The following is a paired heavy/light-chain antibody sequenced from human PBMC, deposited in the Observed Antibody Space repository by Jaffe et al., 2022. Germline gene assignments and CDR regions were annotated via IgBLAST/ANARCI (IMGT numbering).Heavy chain of an antibody. CDR3: AKELLGYGDYEGYYYYMDV. V-gene: IGHV3-23*01. CDR2: ISGSGGST. D-gene: IGHD4-17*01. J-gene: IGHJ6*03. CDR1: GFTFSSYA. Sequence: EVQLLESGGGLVQPGGSLRLSCAASGFTFSSYAMSWVRQAPGKGLEWVSAISGSGGSTYYADSVKGRFTISRDNSKNTLYLQMNSLRAEDTAVYYCAKELLGYGDYEGYYYYMDVWGKGTTVTVSS.
Light chain of an antibody. Sequence: EIVMTQSPATLSVSPGERATLSCRASQSVSSNLAWYQQKPGQAPRLLIYGASTRATGIPARFSGSGSGTEFTLTISSLQSEDFAVYYCQQYNNWPLYTFGQGTKLEIK. CDR2: GAS. J-gene: IGKJ2*01. CDR1: QSVSSN. V-gene: IGKV3-15*01. CDR3: QQYNNWPLYT.